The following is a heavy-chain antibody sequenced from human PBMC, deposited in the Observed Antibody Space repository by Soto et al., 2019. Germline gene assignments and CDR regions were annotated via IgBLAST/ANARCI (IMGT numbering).Heavy chain of an antibody. V-gene: IGHV3-23*01. J-gene: IGHJ6*02. CDR2: ISGSGGST. D-gene: IGHD3-9*01. CDR1: GFTFSSYA. Sequence: PGGSLRLSCAASGFTFSSYAMSWVRQAPGKGLEWVSAISGSGGSTYYADSVKGRFTISRDNSKNTLYLQMNSLRAEDTAVYYCAKDPLKGYDILTGYYNVHYYGMDVWGQGTTVTVSS. CDR3: AKDPLKGYDILTGYYNVHYYGMDV.